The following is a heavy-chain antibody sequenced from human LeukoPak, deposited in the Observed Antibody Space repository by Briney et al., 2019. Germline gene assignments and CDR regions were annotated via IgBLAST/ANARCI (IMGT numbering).Heavy chain of an antibody. CDR1: GYSFTNYW. D-gene: IGHD5-24*01. CDR2: IYPGDSET. V-gene: IGHV5-51*01. J-gene: IGHJ4*02. Sequence: GESLRISCKASGYSFTNYWIAWVRQMPGKGLEWMGIIYPGDSETRYSPSFQDQVIISVDRPIDTAYLQWNSLKASDTAMYYCARRVEMATNHPYFDYWGQGSQVTVSS. CDR3: ARRVEMATNHPYFDY.